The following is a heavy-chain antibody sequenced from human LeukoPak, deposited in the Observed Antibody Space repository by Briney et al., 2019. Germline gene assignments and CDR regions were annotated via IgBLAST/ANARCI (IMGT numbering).Heavy chain of an antibody. CDR1: GGSISSSSYY. CDR3: ARGDTMIVVVDAFDI. Sequence: PSETLSLTCTVSGGSISSSSYYWGWIRQPPGKGLEWIGSIYYSGSTYYNPSLKSRVTISVDTSKNQFSLKLSSVTAADTAVYYCARGDTMIVVVDAFDIWGQGTMVTVSS. J-gene: IGHJ3*02. V-gene: IGHV4-39*07. D-gene: IGHD3-22*01. CDR2: IYYSGST.